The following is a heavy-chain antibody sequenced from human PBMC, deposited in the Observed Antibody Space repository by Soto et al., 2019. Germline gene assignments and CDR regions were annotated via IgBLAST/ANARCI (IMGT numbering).Heavy chain of an antibody. D-gene: IGHD2-15*01. CDR1: GYTLTELS. Sequence: GASVKVSCKVSGYTLTELSMHWVRQAPGKGLEWMGGFDPEDGETIYAQKFQGRVTMTEDTSTDTAYMEMSSLRSEDTAVYYCSRGRGDIVVVVAPAALDYWGQGTLVTVSS. CDR3: SRGRGDIVVVVAPAALDY. CDR2: FDPEDGET. V-gene: IGHV1-24*01. J-gene: IGHJ4*02.